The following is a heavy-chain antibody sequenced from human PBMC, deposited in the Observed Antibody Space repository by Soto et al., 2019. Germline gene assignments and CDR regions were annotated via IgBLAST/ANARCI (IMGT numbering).Heavy chain of an antibody. D-gene: IGHD6-19*01. J-gene: IGHJ4*02. Sequence: EVQLLESGGGLVQPGGSLRLSCAASGFTFSNYAIAWVRQAPGKGLEWVSGISGSGGTTYYADSVKGRFTISRDNSKDPRHRQMTSLRAEDTAVYYCAKAPRQWLVSFACWGQGALVTVSS. CDR3: AKAPRQWLVSFAC. CDR1: GFTFSNYA. V-gene: IGHV3-23*01. CDR2: ISGSGGTT.